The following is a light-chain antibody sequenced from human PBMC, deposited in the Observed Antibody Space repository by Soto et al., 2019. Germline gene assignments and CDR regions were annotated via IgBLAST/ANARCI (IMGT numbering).Light chain of an antibody. V-gene: IGKV1-27*01. CDR2: AAS. Sequence: DIQMTQSPSSLSASVRDRVTITCRASQGISNYLAWYQQKPGKVPKLLIYAASTLQSGVPSRFSGSGSGTDFTLTISSLQHEDVATYCCQKYDSAPWTFGQGTKVEIK. J-gene: IGKJ1*01. CDR3: QKYDSAPWT. CDR1: QGISNY.